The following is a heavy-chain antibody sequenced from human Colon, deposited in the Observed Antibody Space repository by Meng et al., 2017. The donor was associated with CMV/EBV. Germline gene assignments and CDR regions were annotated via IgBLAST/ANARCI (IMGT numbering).Heavy chain of an antibody. CDR2: ISWNSGSI. V-gene: IGHV3-9*01. CDR3: AKAYGSGSYDFDY. Sequence: SLKISCAASGFTFDDYAMHWVRQAPGKGLEWVSGISWNSGSIGYADSVKGRFTISRDHAKNSLYLQMNSLRAEDTALYYCAKAYGSGSYDFDYWGQGTLVTVSS. J-gene: IGHJ4*02. CDR1: GFTFDDYA. D-gene: IGHD3-10*01.